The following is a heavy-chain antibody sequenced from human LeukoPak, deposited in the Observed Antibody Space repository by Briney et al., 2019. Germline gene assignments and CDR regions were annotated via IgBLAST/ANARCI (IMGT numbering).Heavy chain of an antibody. D-gene: IGHD2-15*01. CDR3: ARDPASAGLFDP. CDR1: GFTFSSYA. Sequence: PGRSLRLSCAASGFTFSSYAMHWVRQAPGKGLEWVAVISYDGSNKYYADSVKGRFTISRDNSKNTLYLQMNSLRSEDTAVYYCARDPASAGLFDPWGQGTLVTVSS. CDR2: ISYDGSNK. J-gene: IGHJ5*02. V-gene: IGHV3-30-3*01.